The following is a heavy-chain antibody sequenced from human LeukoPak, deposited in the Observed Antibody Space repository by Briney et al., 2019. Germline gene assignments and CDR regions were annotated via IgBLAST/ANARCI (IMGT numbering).Heavy chain of an antibody. CDR3: ARRDGTGYNTVDFDY. V-gene: IGHV4-34*01. J-gene: IGHJ4*02. CDR2: IDHSGST. CDR1: GGPFRGYY. Sequence: SETLSITCAIYGGPFRGYYWNWIPQPPGKGLGWSGEIDHSGSTNYNPSLKSRVTISVDTSKNQFSLKLSSVTAADTAVYYCARRDGTGYNTVDFDYWGQGTLVTVSS. D-gene: IGHD5-24*01.